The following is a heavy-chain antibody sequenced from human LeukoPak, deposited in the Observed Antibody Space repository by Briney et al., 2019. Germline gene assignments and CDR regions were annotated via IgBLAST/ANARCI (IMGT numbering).Heavy chain of an antibody. Sequence: SETLSLTCTLSGGSISSYYWSWIRQPPGRGLEWIGYIYYSGSTNYNPSLKSRVTISVDTSKNQFSLKLSSVTAADTAVYYCARLRRDSSSWTYYFDYWGQGTLVTVSS. V-gene: IGHV4-59*08. J-gene: IGHJ4*02. CDR1: GGSISSYY. D-gene: IGHD6-13*01. CDR2: IYYSGST. CDR3: ARLRRDSSSWTYYFDY.